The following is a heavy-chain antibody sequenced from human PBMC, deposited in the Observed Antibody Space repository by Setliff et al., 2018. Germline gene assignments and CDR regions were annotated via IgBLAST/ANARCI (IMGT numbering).Heavy chain of an antibody. D-gene: IGHD5-18*01. CDR3: LREDKAMDFDY. CDR1: GFSLSNYI. V-gene: IGHV3-74*01. CDR2: IGSDGSFT. J-gene: IGHJ4*02. Sequence: AGGSLRLSCEASGFSLSNYIMHWVRQAPGKGLVWVSRIGSDGSFTNYADPVKGRFTISRDNAKNTLFLQMRSLRAEDTAVYYCLREDKAMDFDYWGQGTRVAVSS.